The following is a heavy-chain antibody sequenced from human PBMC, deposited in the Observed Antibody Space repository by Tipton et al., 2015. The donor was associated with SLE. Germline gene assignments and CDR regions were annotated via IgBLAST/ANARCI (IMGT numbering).Heavy chain of an antibody. J-gene: IGHJ6*02. D-gene: IGHD6-6*01. CDR1: GYTFTTYG. Sequence: QVQLVQSGAEVKKPGASVKVSCKASGYTFTTYGISWVRQAPGQGLQWMGWSSAYNGNTKYTQNVQGRVTMTTDTSTNTAYLDLRSLRSDDTAVYYCARDMRYGSSSLSYYYYGMDVWGQGTTVTVSS. CDR3: ARDMRYGSSSLSYYYYGMDV. CDR2: SSAYNGNT. V-gene: IGHV1-18*01.